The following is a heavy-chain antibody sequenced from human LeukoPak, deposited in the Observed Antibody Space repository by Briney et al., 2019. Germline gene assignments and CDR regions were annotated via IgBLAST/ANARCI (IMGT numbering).Heavy chain of an antibody. CDR3: TTDLAYCGGDCYRYFDY. V-gene: IGHV3-15*01. J-gene: IGHJ4*02. CDR2: IKSKTDGGTT. Sequence: GGSLRLSCAASGFTFSNAWMSWVRQAPGKGLEWVGRIKSKTDGGTTDYAAPVKGRFTISRDDSKNTLYLQMNSLKTEDTAVYYCTTDLAYCGGDCYRYFDYWGQGTLVTVSS. D-gene: IGHD2-21*02. CDR1: GFTFSNAW.